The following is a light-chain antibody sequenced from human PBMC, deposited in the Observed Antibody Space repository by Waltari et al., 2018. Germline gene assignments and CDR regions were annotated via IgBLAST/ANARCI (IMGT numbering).Light chain of an antibody. J-gene: IGLJ3*02. CDR3: SSYTRIRTCV. CDR2: DVN. V-gene: IGLV2-14*03. Sequence: CYQQFPGKAPNFLMYDVNKRPSRVSDRFSGSKAGNTASLTISGLQAENEADYYCSSYTRIRTCVFGGGTKLTVL.